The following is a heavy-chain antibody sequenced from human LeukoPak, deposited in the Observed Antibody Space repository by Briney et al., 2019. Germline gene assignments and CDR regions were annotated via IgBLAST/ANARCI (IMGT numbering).Heavy chain of an antibody. Sequence: SQTLSLTCTVSGGSISSGSYYWSWIRQPAGKGLEWIGRIYTSGSTCYNPSLKSRVTISVDTSKNQFSLKLSSVTAADTAVYYCARRFSGYFVDAFDIWGQGTMVTVSS. CDR3: ARRFSGYFVDAFDI. J-gene: IGHJ3*02. CDR2: IYTSGST. CDR1: GGSISSGSYY. V-gene: IGHV4-61*02. D-gene: IGHD3-22*01.